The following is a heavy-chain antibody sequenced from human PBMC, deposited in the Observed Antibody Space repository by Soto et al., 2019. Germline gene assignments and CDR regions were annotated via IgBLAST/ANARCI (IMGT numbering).Heavy chain of an antibody. CDR2: IDPSDSYT. CDR3: ARLYGDYHYYYYGMDV. CDR1: GYSFTIYW. V-gene: IGHV5-10-1*01. J-gene: IGHJ6*02. D-gene: IGHD4-17*01. Sequence: PGESLTISCKGSGYSFTIYWISWVRQMPGKGLAWMGRIDPSDSYTNYSPSFQGHVTISADKSISTAYLQWSSLKASDTAMYYCARLYGDYHYYYYGMDVWGQGTSVTVSS.